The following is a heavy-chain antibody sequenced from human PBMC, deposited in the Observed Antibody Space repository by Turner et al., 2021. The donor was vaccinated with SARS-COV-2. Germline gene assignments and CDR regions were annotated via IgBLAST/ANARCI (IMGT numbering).Heavy chain of an antibody. V-gene: IGHV3-66*02. CDR2: IYSGGST. CDR1: GFTVSSNY. D-gene: IGHD2-2*01. Sequence: EVRLVESGGGLVQPGGSLRLSCAASGFTVSSNYMSWVRQAPGKGLEWVSVIYSGGSTYYADSVKGRFTISRDTSKNTLYLQMNSLRAEDTAVYYCARDLGGTSSLGGYFDYWGQGTLVTVSS. CDR3: ARDLGGTSSLGGYFDY. J-gene: IGHJ4*02.